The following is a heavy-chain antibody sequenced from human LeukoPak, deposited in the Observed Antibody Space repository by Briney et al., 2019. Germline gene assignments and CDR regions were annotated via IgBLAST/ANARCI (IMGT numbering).Heavy chain of an antibody. CDR3: ASTYSGSYGFDY. CDR2: IYYSGST. D-gene: IGHD1-26*01. CDR1: GGSISSSSYY. Sequence: SETLSLTCTVSGGSISSSSYYWGWIRQTPGKGLEWIGSIYYSGSTYYNPSLKSRVTISVDTSKNQFSLKLSSVTAADTAVYYCASTYSGSYGFDYWGQGTLVTVSS. J-gene: IGHJ4*02. V-gene: IGHV4-39*01.